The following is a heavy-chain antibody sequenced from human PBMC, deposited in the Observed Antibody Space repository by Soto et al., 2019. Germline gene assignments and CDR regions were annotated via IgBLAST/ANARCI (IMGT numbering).Heavy chain of an antibody. J-gene: IGHJ6*02. CDR1: GFTFSGYW. D-gene: IGHD2-2*01. CDR3: VKDCRQDIFEVVDDIAYHYYGMDV. V-gene: IGHV3-74*01. CDR2: INTDGRTT. Sequence: QTGGSLRLSCEGSGFTFSGYWMHWVRQAPGKGLVWVSSINTDGRTTNYADSVKGRFTISRDNAKGTLYLQMNSLRAEDTAVYYCVKDCRQDIFEVVDDIAYHYYGMDVWGLGTTVTVSS.